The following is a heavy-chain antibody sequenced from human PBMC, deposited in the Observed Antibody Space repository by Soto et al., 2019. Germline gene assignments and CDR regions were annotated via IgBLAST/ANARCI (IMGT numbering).Heavy chain of an antibody. V-gene: IGHV3-30-3*01. D-gene: IGHD2-15*01. CDR3: TRDRGCSGGSCYGNYYYYYGMDV. CDR2: ISYDGSKK. J-gene: IGHJ6*02. CDR1: GFTFSSYA. Sequence: VQLVESGGGVVQPGRSLRLSCAASGFTFSSYAMHWVRQAPGKGLEWVSVISYDGSKKYYADSVKGRFTISRDNSKNTLYLQMNSLRAEDTAVYYCTRDRGCSGGSCYGNYYYYYGMDVWGQGTTVTVSS.